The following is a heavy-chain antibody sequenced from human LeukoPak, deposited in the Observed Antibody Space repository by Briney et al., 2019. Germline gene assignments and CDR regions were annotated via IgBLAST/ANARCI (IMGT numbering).Heavy chain of an antibody. CDR3: ARDLGDSSGYPYYFDY. D-gene: IGHD3-22*01. CDR1: GFTFSSYW. V-gene: IGHV3-7*01. J-gene: IGHJ4*02. CDR2: IKQDGSEK. Sequence: GGSLRLSCAASGFTFSSYWMSWVRQAPGMGLEWVANIKQDGSEKYYVDSVKGRFTISRDNAKNSLYLQMNSLRAEDTAVYYCARDLGDSSGYPYYFDYWGQGTLVTVSS.